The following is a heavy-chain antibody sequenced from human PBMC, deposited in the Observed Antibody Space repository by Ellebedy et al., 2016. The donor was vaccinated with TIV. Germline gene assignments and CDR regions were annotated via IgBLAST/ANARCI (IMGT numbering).Heavy chain of an antibody. CDR3: ARAPAVFSGLSRSGYYYGPHYYGIDV. D-gene: IGHD3-22*01. CDR2: IYYTGNT. J-gene: IGHJ6*02. CDR1: RGSTGNTLYY. V-gene: IGHV4-39*01. Sequence: SETLSLXXSVSRGSTGNTLYYWAWIRQAPGKGLEWIGSIYYTGNTYYNPSLKSRVTISVDTSQNQFSLRLSSVTAADTAVYYCARAPAVFSGLSRSGYYYGPHYYGIDVWGHGTTVTVSS.